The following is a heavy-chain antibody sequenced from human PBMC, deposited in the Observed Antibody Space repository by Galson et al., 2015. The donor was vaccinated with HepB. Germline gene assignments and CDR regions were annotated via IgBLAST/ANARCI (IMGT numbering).Heavy chain of an antibody. Sequence: SLRLSCAASGFSFRTYWMSWVRQAPGKGLEWVANIKQDGSDKYYVDSVKGRFTISRDNAKNSLYLQMNSLRAEDTAVYFCARSFASDSWGQGTRVTVSS. V-gene: IGHV3-7*01. CDR2: IKQDGSDK. CDR1: GFSFRTYW. CDR3: ARSFASDS. J-gene: IGHJ4*02.